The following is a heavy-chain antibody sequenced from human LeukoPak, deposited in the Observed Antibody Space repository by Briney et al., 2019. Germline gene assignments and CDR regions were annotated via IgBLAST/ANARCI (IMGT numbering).Heavy chain of an antibody. CDR1: GVSMTTGTYY. Sequence: PSETLSLTCTVSGVSMTTGTYYWGWIRQPPGKGLEWIGSIYHSGSTYYNPSLKSRVTISVDTSKNQFSLKLSSVTAADTAVYYCARDSSGYSYYFDYWGQGTLVTVSS. J-gene: IGHJ4*02. V-gene: IGHV4-39*07. D-gene: IGHD3-22*01. CDR2: IYHSGST. CDR3: ARDSSGYSYYFDY.